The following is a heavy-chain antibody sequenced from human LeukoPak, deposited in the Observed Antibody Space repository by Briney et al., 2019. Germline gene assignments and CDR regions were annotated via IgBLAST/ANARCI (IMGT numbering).Heavy chain of an antibody. CDR3: TRSLYSGTNSDY. J-gene: IGHJ4*02. CDR1: GFTFSDFW. D-gene: IGHD1-26*01. CDR2: IRTDGGVT. V-gene: IGHV3-74*01. Sequence: PGGSLGLSCAASGFTFSDFWMHWVRQGPEKRLVWVARIRTDGGVTDYADSVKGRFTISRDNTKSTLYLQMNSLRVEDTAVYYCTRSLYSGTNSDYWGQGTLVTVSS.